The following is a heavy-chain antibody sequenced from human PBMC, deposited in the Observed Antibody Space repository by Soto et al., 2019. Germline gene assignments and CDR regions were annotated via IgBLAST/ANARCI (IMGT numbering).Heavy chain of an antibody. Sequence: EVQLVESGGGLVQPGGSLRLSCAASGFTFSTYWMTWVRRPPGKGLEWVANLDQDGSERYYVGSVRGRFTISRDNAKNSLYLQRNSRRAEDTAVYYCVCGGNFFVYWGQGTLVTVSP. CDR2: LDQDGSER. J-gene: IGHJ4*02. CDR3: VCGGNFFVY. CDR1: GFTFSTYW. V-gene: IGHV3-7*01. D-gene: IGHD3-16*01.